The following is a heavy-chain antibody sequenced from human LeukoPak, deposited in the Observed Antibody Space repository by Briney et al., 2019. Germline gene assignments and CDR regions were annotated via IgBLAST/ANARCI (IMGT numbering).Heavy chain of an antibody. V-gene: IGHV3-66*01. J-gene: IGHJ4*02. CDR1: GFTVSSNY. Sequence: PGGSLRLSCADSGFTVSSNYMRWVRQAPGKGLEWVSVIYSGGSTHYADSVKGRFTISRDNAKNSLYLQMDSLRAEDTAVYYCARVDGYNLGYWGQGTLVTVSS. CDR2: IYSGGST. D-gene: IGHD5-24*01. CDR3: ARVDGYNLGY.